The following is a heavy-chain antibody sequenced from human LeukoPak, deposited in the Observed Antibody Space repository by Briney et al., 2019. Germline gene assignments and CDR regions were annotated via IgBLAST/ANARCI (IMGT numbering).Heavy chain of an antibody. CDR3: ANSTPRGIEVANGGY. D-gene: IGHD6-19*01. CDR2: IYYSGST. V-gene: IGHV4-39*01. Sequence: KPSETLSLTCTVSGGSISSSSYYWGWIRQPPGKGLEWIGSIYYSGSTYYNPSLKSRVTISVDTSKNQFSLKLSSVTAADTAVYYCANSTPRGIEVANGGYWGQGTLVTVSS. J-gene: IGHJ4*02. CDR1: GGSISSSSYY.